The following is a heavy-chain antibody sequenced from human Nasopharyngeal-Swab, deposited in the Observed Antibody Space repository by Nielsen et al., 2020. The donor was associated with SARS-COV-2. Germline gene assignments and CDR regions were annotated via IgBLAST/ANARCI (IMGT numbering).Heavy chain of an antibody. D-gene: IGHD2-15*01. Sequence: GESLKISCAASGFTFSTYTMHWVRQAPGKGLEWVAVTSSDVTNKFYADSVRGRFTISRDDSKNTLYLQMNSLTAQDTAVYYCAREEEVIAATPRSHYYGMDVWGKGTTVTVSS. J-gene: IGHJ6*04. CDR2: TSSDVTNK. CDR1: GFTFSTYT. V-gene: IGHV3-30*04. CDR3: AREEEVIAATPRSHYYGMDV.